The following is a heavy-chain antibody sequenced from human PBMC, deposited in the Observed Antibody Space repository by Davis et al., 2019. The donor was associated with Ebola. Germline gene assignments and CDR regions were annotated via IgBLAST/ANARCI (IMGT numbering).Heavy chain of an antibody. J-gene: IGHJ4*02. V-gene: IGHV3-30*03. Sequence: GGSLRLSCAASGFTFSDHYMDWVRQAPGKGLEWVAVISYDGVNKYYADSVKGRFTISRDNSKNTLYLQMNSLRAEDTAVYYCARATGQDYWGQGTLVTVSS. CDR3: ARATGQDY. D-gene: IGHD4-11*01. CDR2: ISYDGVNK. CDR1: GFTFSDHY.